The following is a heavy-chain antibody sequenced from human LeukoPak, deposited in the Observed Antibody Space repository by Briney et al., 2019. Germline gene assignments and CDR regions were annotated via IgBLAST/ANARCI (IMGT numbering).Heavy chain of an antibody. V-gene: IGHV4-59*01. CDR3: ARDKKGSSCYDY. D-gene: IGHD2-2*01. J-gene: IGHJ4*02. CDR2: IYYSGST. Sequence: SETLSLACTVSGGSISSYYWSWIRQPPGKGLEWIGYIYYSGSTNYNPSLKSRVTISVDTSKNQFSLRLSSVTAADTAVYYCARDKKGSSCYDYWGQGTLVTVSS. CDR1: GGSISSYY.